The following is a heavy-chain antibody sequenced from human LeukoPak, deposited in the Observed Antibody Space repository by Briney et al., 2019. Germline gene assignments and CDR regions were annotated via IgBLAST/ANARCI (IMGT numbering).Heavy chain of an antibody. D-gene: IGHD3-10*01. CDR2: INSDGSST. CDR3: ARDRGGSAFDI. CDR1: GFTFRSYW. Sequence: PGGSLRLSCAPSGFTFRSYWMHWVRQAPGKGLVWVSRINSDGSSTSYADSVKGRFTISRDNAKNTLYLQMNSLRAEDTAVYHCARDRGGSAFDILGQETVVPVSS. J-gene: IGHJ3*02. V-gene: IGHV3-74*01.